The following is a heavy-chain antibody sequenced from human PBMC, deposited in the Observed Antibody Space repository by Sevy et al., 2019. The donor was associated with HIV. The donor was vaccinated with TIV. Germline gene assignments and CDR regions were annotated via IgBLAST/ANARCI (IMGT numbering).Heavy chain of an antibody. CDR1: GYSISSGYY. CDR3: ARIYSSGWYIY. V-gene: IGHV4-38-2*02. J-gene: IGHJ4*02. Sequence: SETLSLTYTVSGYSISSGYYWGWIRQPPGKGLEWIGSIYHSGSTYYNPSLKSRVTISVDTSKNQFSLKLSSVTAADTAVYYCARIYSSGWYIYWGQGTLVTVSS. CDR2: IYHSGST. D-gene: IGHD6-19*01.